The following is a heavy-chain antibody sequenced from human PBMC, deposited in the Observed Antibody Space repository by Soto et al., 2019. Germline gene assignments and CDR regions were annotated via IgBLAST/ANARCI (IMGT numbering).Heavy chain of an antibody. D-gene: IGHD2-15*01. CDR2: INPSGGST. CDR3: AREEGYCSGGSAIDCYYYYGMDV. V-gene: IGHV1-46*01. CDR1: GDAFTSYY. J-gene: IGHJ6*02. Sequence: GASVKVSWKASGDAFTSYYMHWVRQAPGQGLEWMGIINPSGGSTSYAQKFQGRVTMTRDTSTSTVYMELSSLRSEDTAVYYCAREEGYCSGGSAIDCYYYYGMDVWGQGTTVTVSS.